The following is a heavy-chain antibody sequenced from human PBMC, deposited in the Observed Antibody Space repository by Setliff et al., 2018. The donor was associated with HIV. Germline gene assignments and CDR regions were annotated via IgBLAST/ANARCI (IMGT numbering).Heavy chain of an antibody. CDR3: ARYGGNSFWFDP. CDR2: MCHGGNNN. Sequence: SSETLSLTCAVSGYSISSGYYWGWIRQPPGKGLEWIGNMCHGGNNNYYNPSLKSRVTISVDTSKNQFSLKLISVTAADTAVYYCARYGGNSFWFDPWGQGTLVTVSS. D-gene: IGHD2-21*01. J-gene: IGHJ5*02. CDR1: GYSISSGYY. V-gene: IGHV4-38-2*01.